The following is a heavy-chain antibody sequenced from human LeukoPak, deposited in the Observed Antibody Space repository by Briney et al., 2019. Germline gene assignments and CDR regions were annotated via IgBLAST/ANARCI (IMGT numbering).Heavy chain of an antibody. CDR3: ASSGYYSYFDY. J-gene: IGHJ4*02. V-gene: IGHV4-34*01. CDR1: GGSFSGYY. CDR2: INHSGST. Sequence: SETLSLTCAVDGGSFSGYYWSWIRQPPGKGLEWIGEINHSGSTNYNPSLKSRVTISVDTSKNQFSLKLSSVTAADTAVYYCASSGYYSYFDYWGQGTLVTVSS. D-gene: IGHD3-22*01.